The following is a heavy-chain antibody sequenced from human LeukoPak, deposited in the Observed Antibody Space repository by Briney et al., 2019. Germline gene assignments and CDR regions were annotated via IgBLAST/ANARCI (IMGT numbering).Heavy chain of an antibody. Sequence: GGSLRLSCAASGFTFSSYWMSWVRQAPGKGLEWVANIKQDGSEKYYVDSVKGRFTISRDNAKNSLYLQMNSLRAEDTAVYYCAREGSDWNYYYYMDVWGKGTTATISS. D-gene: IGHD6-19*01. J-gene: IGHJ6*03. V-gene: IGHV3-7*01. CDR1: GFTFSSYW. CDR3: AREGSDWNYYYYMDV. CDR2: IKQDGSEK.